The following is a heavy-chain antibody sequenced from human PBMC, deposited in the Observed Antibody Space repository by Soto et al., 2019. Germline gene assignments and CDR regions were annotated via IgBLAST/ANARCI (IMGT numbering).Heavy chain of an antibody. Sequence: QVQLVQSGAEXXXXXXXGKVSCKASGGTFGIYAITWVRQAPGQGLEWMGGIIAFSDIVNYTQKLQGRVTITADESTSTASLDLSSLRSDDTAVYYCARSLYSSSWYHSGNSYYYYGMDVWGQGTTVTVSS. CDR1: GGTFGIYA. D-gene: IGHD6-13*01. CDR2: IIAFSDIV. J-gene: IGHJ6*02. V-gene: IGHV1-69*12. CDR3: ARSLYSSSWYHSGNSYYYYGMDV.